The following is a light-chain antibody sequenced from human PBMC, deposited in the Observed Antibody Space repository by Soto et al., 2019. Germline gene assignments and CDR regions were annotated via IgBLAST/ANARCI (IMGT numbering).Light chain of an antibody. CDR3: QQYNTWPRT. CDR1: QSVSSN. J-gene: IGKJ1*01. Sequence: EIVMTQSPATLSVSPGERATLSCRASQSVSSNLAWYQQKPGQAPSLLIYGASTRATGIPARFSGSGSGTEFTLTISSLQSEDFAVYYCQQYNTWPRTLGQGTKVEIK. V-gene: IGKV3-15*01. CDR2: GAS.